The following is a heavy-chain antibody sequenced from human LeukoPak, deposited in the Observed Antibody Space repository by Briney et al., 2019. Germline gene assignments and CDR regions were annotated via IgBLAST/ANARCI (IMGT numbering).Heavy chain of an antibody. CDR2: INPSSGGT. J-gene: IGHJ5*02. CDR3: ARKGLRLGWFDP. CDR1: GYTFTGYY. V-gene: IGHV1-2*02. Sequence: GASVKVSCKASGYTFTGYYMHWVRQAPGQGLEWMGWINPSSGGTNYAQKFQGRVTMTRDTSISTAYMELSRLRSDDTAVYYCARKGLRLGWFDPWGQGTLVTVSS. D-gene: IGHD6-19*01.